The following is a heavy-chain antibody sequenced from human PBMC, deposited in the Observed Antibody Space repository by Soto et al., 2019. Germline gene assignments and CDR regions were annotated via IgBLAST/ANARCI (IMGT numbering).Heavy chain of an antibody. CDR2: IYYSGST. CDR3: SREGRWYYYLDY. D-gene: IGHD6-13*01. Sequence: SDTLSLTCTVSGGSISSGRYYWGWLRQPPGKGLEWIGSIYYSGSTYSNPSLKSRVTIFVDTSKDQFSLRLSSVTAADTAVYHCSREGRWYYYLDYSGQGTLVTVSS. CDR1: GGSISSGRYY. J-gene: IGHJ4*02. V-gene: IGHV4-39*01.